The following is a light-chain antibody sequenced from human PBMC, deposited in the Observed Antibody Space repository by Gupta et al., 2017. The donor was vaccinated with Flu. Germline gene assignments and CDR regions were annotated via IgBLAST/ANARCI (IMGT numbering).Light chain of an antibody. CDR3: NQYVDSPG. Sequence: EIVLTQSPGTLSLSPGEGATLSCRASQTVSSSYLAWYQQKPGQAPRLLIYGASNRATGIPDRFGGSGSGTDFTLTISRLEPEDFAVYYCNQYVDSPGFGQGTKVEIK. J-gene: IGKJ1*01. CDR2: GAS. CDR1: QTVSSSY. V-gene: IGKV3-20*01.